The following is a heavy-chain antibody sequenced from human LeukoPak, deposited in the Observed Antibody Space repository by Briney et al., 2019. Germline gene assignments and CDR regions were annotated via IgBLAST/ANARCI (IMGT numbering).Heavy chain of an antibody. CDR2: ISGSGGST. CDR1: GFTVSSNY. CDR3: ARQVYDSSGYNPYYYYGMDV. D-gene: IGHD3-22*01. J-gene: IGHJ6*02. Sequence: GGSLRLSCAASGFTVSSNYMSWVRQAPGKGLEWVSAISGSGGSTYYADSVKGRFTISRDNSKNSLYLQMNSLRDEDTAVYYCARQVYDSSGYNPYYYYGMDVWGQGTTVTVSS. V-gene: IGHV3-23*01.